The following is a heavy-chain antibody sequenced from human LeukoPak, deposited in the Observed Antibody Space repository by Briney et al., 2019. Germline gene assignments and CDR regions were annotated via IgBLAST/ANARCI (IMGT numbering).Heavy chain of an antibody. J-gene: IGHJ4*02. D-gene: IGHD3-16*01. CDR1: RITFTRYA. CDR2: VSGNGANT. CDR3: AKGVSDGGNFDY. Sequence: PGWSLRLSCAATRITFTRYAIRWVRQAPGKGLDWVCAVSGNGANTYYADSVKGRFTISRDNSKNTLNLQLNSLRAEVTSVYYCAKGVSDGGNFDYWGQGTLVTVSS. V-gene: IGHV3-23*01.